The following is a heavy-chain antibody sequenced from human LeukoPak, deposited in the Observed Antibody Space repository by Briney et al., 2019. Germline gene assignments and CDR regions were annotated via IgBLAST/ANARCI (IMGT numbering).Heavy chain of an antibody. CDR3: ARDQGYSYGYGYFDY. D-gene: IGHD5-18*01. V-gene: IGHV3-21*01. CDR1: GYTFSSYS. Sequence: GGSLRLSCAASGYTFSSYSMNWVRQAPGKGLEWVSSISSSSSYIYYADSVKGRFTISRDNAKNSLYLQMDSLRAEDTAVYYCARDQGYSYGYGYFDYWGQGTLVTVSS. CDR2: ISSSSSYI. J-gene: IGHJ4*02.